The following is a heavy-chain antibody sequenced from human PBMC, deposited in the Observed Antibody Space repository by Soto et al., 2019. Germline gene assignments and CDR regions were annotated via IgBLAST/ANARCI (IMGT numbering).Heavy chain of an antibody. CDR2: ISSSSSYI. CDR1: GFTFSSYS. CDR3: ARGLVIAAAGTLGPYYFDY. Sequence: GGSLRLSCAASGFTFSSYSMNWVRQAPGKGLEWVSSISSSSSYIYYADSVKGRFTISRDNAKNSLYLQMNSLRAEDAAVYYCARGLVIAAAGTLGPYYFDYWGQGTLVTVSS. J-gene: IGHJ4*02. D-gene: IGHD6-13*01. V-gene: IGHV3-21*01.